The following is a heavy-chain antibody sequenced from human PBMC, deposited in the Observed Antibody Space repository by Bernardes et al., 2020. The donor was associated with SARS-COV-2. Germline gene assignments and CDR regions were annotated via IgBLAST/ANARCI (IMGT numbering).Heavy chain of an antibody. CDR1: GFSLRGYW. V-gene: IGHV3-30-3*01. CDR3: ARDWDYGESGYYYGVDV. Sequence: GGSLRLSCAASGFSLRGYWMSWVRQAPGKGLEWVAFISFDGSNKYYADSVKGRFTISRDNSRNTLYLLMNSLRPEDTAVYYCARDWDYGESGYYYGVDVWGQGTTVTVSS. CDR2: ISFDGSNK. J-gene: IGHJ6*02. D-gene: IGHD4-17*01.